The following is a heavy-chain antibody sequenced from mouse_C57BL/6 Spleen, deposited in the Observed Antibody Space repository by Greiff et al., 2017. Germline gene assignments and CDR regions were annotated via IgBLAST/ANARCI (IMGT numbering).Heavy chain of an antibody. Sequence: EVQLQQSGAELVRPGASVKLSCTASGFNIKDDSMHWVKQRPEQGLAWIGWIDPENGDTEYASKFQGKATITADTSSNTAYLQLSSLTSEDTAVYYCTNSLLLRSPFAYWGQGTLVTVSA. J-gene: IGHJ3*01. D-gene: IGHD1-1*01. CDR3: TNSLLLRSPFAY. CDR2: IDPENGDT. CDR1: GFNIKDDS. V-gene: IGHV14-4*01.